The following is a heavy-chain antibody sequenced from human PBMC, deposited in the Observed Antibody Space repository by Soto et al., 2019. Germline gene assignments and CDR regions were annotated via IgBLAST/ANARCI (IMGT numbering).Heavy chain of an antibody. CDR3: ARAPVPFGELSDYFDY. CDR2: IIPIFGTA. CDR1: GGTFSSYA. Sequence: ASVKVSCKASGGTFSSYAISWVRQAPGQGFEWMGGIIPIFGTANYAQKFQGRVTITADESTSTAYMELSSLRSEDTAVYYCARAPVPFGELSDYFDYWGQGTLVTVSS. V-gene: IGHV1-69*13. J-gene: IGHJ4*02. D-gene: IGHD3-10*01.